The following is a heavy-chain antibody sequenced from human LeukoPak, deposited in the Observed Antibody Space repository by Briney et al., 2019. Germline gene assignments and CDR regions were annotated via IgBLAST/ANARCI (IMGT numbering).Heavy chain of an antibody. CDR3: ARATTYFWSGYYLGY. V-gene: IGHV4-34*01. Sequence: SETLSLTCAVYGGSFSGYYWSWIRQPPGKGLEWIGEINHSGSTNYNPSLKSRVTISVDTSKNQFSLKLSSVTAADTAVYYCARATTYFWSGYYLGYWGQGTLVTVSS. J-gene: IGHJ4*02. CDR2: INHSGST. CDR1: GGSFSGYY. D-gene: IGHD3-3*01.